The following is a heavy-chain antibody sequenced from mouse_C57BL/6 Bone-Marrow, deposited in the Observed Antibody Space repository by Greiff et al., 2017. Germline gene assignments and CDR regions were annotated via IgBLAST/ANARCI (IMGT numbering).Heavy chain of an antibody. CDR1: GFTFSSYA. J-gene: IGHJ2*02. CDR3: AREWVTGTSDY. D-gene: IGHD4-1*01. V-gene: IGHV5-4*01. CDR2: ISDGGSYT. Sequence: EVKLVESGGGLVKPGGSLKLSCAASGFTFSSYAMSWVRQTPEKRLEWVATISDGGSYTYYPDNLKGRFTISRDNAKNNLYLQMSHLKSEDTAMYSCAREWVTGTSDYWGQGTSLTVSS.